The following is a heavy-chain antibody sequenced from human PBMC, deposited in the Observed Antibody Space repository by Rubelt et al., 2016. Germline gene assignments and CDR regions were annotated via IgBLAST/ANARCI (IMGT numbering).Heavy chain of an antibody. Sequence: LVESGGGLVQPGGSLRLSCAASGFTFSSYSMNWVRQAPGKGLEWVSYISRSGPIYYADSVKGRFTISRDNAKNSLYLQMNSLRDEDTAVYYCTRDPHALDYWGQGALVTVSS. V-gene: IGHV3-48*02. J-gene: IGHJ4*02. CDR3: TRDPHALDY. CDR1: GFTFSSYS. CDR2: ISRSGPI.